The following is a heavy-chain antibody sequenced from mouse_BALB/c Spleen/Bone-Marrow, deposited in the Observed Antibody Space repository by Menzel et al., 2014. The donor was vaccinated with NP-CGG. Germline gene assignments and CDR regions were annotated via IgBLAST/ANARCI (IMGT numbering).Heavy chain of an antibody. CDR3: ARSYYGSSYYFDY. CDR1: GFTFSSFG. Sequence: EVQRVESGGGLAQPGGSRKLSCAASGFTFSSFGMHWVCQAPEKGLEWVAYISSGSSTIYYADTVKGRFTISRDNPKNTLFLQMTSLRSEDTAMYYCARSYYGSSYYFDYWGQGTTLTVSS. D-gene: IGHD1-1*01. CDR2: ISSGSSTI. V-gene: IGHV5-17*02. J-gene: IGHJ2*01.